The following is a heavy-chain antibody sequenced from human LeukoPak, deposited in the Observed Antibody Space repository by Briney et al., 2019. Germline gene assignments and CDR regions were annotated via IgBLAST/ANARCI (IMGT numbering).Heavy chain of an antibody. Sequence: SETLSLTCAVSGGSISGNNWWNWVRQPPGKGLEWIGEIYHSGTSNYSPSLKSRVTISLDKSKNQFSLRLNSVTAADTAVYYCVRDMGSSTSKDWGQGTLVTVSS. CDR2: IYHSGTS. J-gene: IGHJ4*02. V-gene: IGHV4-4*02. CDR3: VRDMGSSTSKD. CDR1: GGSISGNNW. D-gene: IGHD2-2*01.